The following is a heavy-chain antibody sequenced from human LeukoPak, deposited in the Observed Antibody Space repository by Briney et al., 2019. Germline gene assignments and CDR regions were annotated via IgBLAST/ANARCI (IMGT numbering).Heavy chain of an antibody. CDR1: GCSISSSRDY. CDR2: IYYSGST. V-gene: IGHV4-39*01. Sequence: SETLSLTCTVSGCSISSSRDYWGWIRQPPGKWLEWIGSIYYSGSTYNNPSLKSRVTISVDTSKNQFSLKLSSVTAADTAVYYCARHDGPRVYSEFDPWGQGTLVTVSS. J-gene: IGHJ5*02. CDR3: ARHDGPRVYSEFDP. D-gene: IGHD6-13*01.